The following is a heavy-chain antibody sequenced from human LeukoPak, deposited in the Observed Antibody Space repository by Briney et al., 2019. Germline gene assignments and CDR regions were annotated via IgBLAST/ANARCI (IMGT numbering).Heavy chain of an antibody. D-gene: IGHD3-10*01. V-gene: IGHV1-2*02. CDR2: INPNSGGT. Sequence: GASVKVSCKASGYTFTGYYMHWVRRAPGQGLEWMGWINPNSGGTNYAQKFQGRVTMTRDKSIRTAYMELSRLTSDDTAVYYCARNIWFGESADAFDIWGQGTMGTVSS. CDR1: GYTFTGYY. J-gene: IGHJ3*02. CDR3: ARNIWFGESADAFDI.